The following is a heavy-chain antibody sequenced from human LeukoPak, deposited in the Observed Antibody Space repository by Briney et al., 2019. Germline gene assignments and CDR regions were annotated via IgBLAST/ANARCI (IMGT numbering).Heavy chain of an antibody. CDR3: ARGMRSHYYDFTGLYYYYLDL. J-gene: IGHJ6*03. V-gene: IGHV1-69*05. D-gene: IGHD3/OR15-3a*01. CDR2: IIPIFGST. CDR1: AGSFSGQA. Sequence: SVKVSCKASAGSFSGQAVTWVRQAPGQGPECLGRIIPIFGSTEYAQKFQGRVTITTDKPATTAYMELTGLTSDDTAVYYCARGMRSHYYDFTGLYYYYLDLWGKGTMVTVSS.